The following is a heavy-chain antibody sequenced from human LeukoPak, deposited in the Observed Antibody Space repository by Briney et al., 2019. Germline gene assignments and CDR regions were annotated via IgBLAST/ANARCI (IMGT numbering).Heavy chain of an antibody. J-gene: IGHJ3*01. Sequence: GESLKISCKGSGYSFTNYWIGWVRQMPGKGLEWMGIIHPGDSDTRYSPSFQGQVTLSADKSISTAYLQWSSLKASDTAMYYCARQSRNSDYDYDGFHVWGQGTMVTVSS. V-gene: IGHV5-51*01. CDR3: ARQSRNSDYDYDGFHV. D-gene: IGHD4/OR15-4a*01. CDR1: GYSFTNYW. CDR2: IHPGDSDT.